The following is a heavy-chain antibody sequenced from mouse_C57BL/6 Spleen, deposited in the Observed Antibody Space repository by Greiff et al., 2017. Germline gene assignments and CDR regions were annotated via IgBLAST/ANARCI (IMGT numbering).Heavy chain of an antibody. D-gene: IGHD1-1*01. CDR3: ARRSGSGSSPAWFAY. J-gene: IGHJ3*01. V-gene: IGHV1-80*01. CDR1: GYAFSSYW. Sequence: QVQLKQSGAELVKPGASVKISCKASGYAFSSYWLNWVKQRPGKGLEWIGQIYPGDGDTNYNGKFKGKATLTADKSSSTAYMQLSRLTSEDSAVYFWARRSGSGSSPAWFAYWGQGTLVTVSA. CDR2: IYPGDGDT.